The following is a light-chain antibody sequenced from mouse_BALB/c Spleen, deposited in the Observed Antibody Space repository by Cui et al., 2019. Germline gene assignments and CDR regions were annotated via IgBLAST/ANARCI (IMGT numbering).Light chain of an antibody. CDR1: TSVSY. J-gene: IGKJ5*01. CDR3: QQWSSNPPT. Sequence: QLVLTQSPALMSASPGEKVTMTCSASTSVSYMYWYQQKPRSSPKPWIYLTSNLASGVPARFSGSGSGTSYSLTISGMEAEDAATYYCQQWSSNPPTFGAGTKLELK. CDR2: LTS. V-gene: IGKV4-68*01.